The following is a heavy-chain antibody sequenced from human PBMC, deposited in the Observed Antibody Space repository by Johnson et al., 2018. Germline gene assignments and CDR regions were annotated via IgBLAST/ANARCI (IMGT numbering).Heavy chain of an antibody. D-gene: IGHD2-2*01. J-gene: IGHJ3*02. V-gene: IGHV3-23*04. CDR2: ISGSGDST. Sequence: VQLVESGGGLAQPGRSLRLSCVASGFRFDEYAMHWVRQVPGKGLEGVSGISGSGDSTFYADSVKGRFTISRDNSKNTRDLQMNSLSPEDTAVYYCAKDRGLGLLVPASIVTGAFDIWGQGTVVTVSS. CDR3: AKDRGLGLLVPASIVTGAFDI. CDR1: GFRFDEYA.